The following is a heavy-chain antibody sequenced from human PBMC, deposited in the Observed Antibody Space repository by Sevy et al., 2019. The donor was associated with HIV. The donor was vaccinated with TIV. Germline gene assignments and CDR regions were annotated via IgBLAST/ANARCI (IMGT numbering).Heavy chain of an antibody. Sequence: GGSLRLSCAASGFTLSDAWMSWVRQAPGKGLEWVGRIKSNTDGGPTDYAAPVKGRFTISRDESKNTLYLQMNSLKTEDTAVYYCTTDAHDFTNYPSPYYFDQWGQGTLVTVSS. J-gene: IGHJ4*02. D-gene: IGHD4-4*01. CDR3: TTDAHDFTNYPSPYYFDQ. CDR1: GFTLSDAW. CDR2: IKSNTDGGPT. V-gene: IGHV3-15*01.